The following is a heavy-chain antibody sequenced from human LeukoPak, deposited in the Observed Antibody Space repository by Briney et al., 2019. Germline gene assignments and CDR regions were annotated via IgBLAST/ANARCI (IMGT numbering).Heavy chain of an antibody. Sequence: SETLSLTCTVSGGSISSYYWSWIRQPPGKGLEWIGYIYYSVSTNYNPSLKSRVTISVDTSKNQFSLKLSSVTAADTAVYYCAGFDYPFYFGYWGQGTLVTVSS. J-gene: IGHJ4*02. CDR3: AGFDYPFYFGY. V-gene: IGHV4-59*01. CDR1: GGSISSYY. D-gene: IGHD3-9*01. CDR2: IYYSVST.